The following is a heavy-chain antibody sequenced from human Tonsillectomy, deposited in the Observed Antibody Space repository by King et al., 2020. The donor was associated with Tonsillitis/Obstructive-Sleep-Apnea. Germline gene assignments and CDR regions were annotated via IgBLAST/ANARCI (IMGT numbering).Heavy chain of an antibody. V-gene: IGHV1-2*02. J-gene: IGHJ3*02. CDR3: ARDMNSFRIATARDAFDI. CDR1: GYTFTGYY. CDR2: INPNSGGT. Sequence: QLVQSGAEVKKPGASVKVSCKASGYTFTGYYMHWVRQAPGQGLEWMGWINPNSGGTNYAQKFQGRVTMTRDTSISTAYMELSRLRSDDTAVYYCARDMNSFRIATARDAFDIWGQGTMVTVSS. D-gene: IGHD6-13*01.